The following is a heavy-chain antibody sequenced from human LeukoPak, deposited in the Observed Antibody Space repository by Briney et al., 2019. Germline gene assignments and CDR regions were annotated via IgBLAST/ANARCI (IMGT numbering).Heavy chain of an antibody. V-gene: IGHV4-39*01. CDR3: ARHPSHSSTWFYEY. CDR1: GGSISSSTYY. J-gene: IGHJ4*02. CDR2: IYYSGST. Sequence: SETLSLTCTVSGGSISSSTYYWGWIRQPPGKGLEWIVNIYYSGSTYYNPSLKSRVTISVDTSKNQFSLKLSSVTAADTAVYYCARHPSHSSTWFYEYWGQGTLVTVSS. D-gene: IGHD6-13*01.